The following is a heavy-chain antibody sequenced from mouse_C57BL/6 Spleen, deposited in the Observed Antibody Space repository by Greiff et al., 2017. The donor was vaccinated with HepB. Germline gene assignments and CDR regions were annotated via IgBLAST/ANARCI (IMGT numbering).Heavy chain of an antibody. D-gene: IGHD1-1*01. Sequence: EVQLQQSGAELVRPGASVKLSCTASGFNIKDDYMHWVKQRPEQGLEWIGWIDPENGDTEYASKFQGKATITADTSSNTAYLQLSSLTSEDTAVYYCTTVSTTGSRGAYWGQGTLVTVSA. CDR2: IDPENGDT. V-gene: IGHV14-4*01. J-gene: IGHJ3*01. CDR3: TTVSTTGSRGAY. CDR1: GFNIKDDY.